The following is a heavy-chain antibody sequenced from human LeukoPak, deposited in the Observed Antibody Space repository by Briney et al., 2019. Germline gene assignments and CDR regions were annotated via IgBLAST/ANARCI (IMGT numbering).Heavy chain of an antibody. CDR2: IIDSGNSI. V-gene: IGHV3-23*01. CDR1: GFTFSSYA. J-gene: IGHJ4*02. CDR3: AKDPIFSGSYGVFDY. Sequence: PGGSLRLSSAASGFTFSSYAMSWVRQAPGKGLEWVSTIIDSGNSIYYADSAEGRFTISRDNSKNTLYLQMNSLRAGDTAVYYCAKDPIFSGSYGVFDYWGLGTLVTVSS. D-gene: IGHD1-26*01.